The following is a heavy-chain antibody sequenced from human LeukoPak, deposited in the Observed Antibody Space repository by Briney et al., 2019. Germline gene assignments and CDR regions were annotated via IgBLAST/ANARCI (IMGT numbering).Heavy chain of an antibody. CDR2: IYYSGST. J-gene: IGHJ4*02. D-gene: IGHD5-18*01. V-gene: IGHV4-59*08. Sequence: PSQTLSLTCTVSGGSISNYYWSWIRQPPGKGLEWIGYIYYSGSTNYNPSLKSRVTISVDTSKNQFSLKLSSVTAADTAVYSCASSGYRNGYYFDYWGQGTLVTVSS. CDR1: GGSISNYY. CDR3: ASSGYRNGYYFDY.